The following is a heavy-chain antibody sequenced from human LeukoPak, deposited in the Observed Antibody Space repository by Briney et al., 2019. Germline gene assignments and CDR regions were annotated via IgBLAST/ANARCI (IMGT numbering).Heavy chain of an antibody. V-gene: IGHV3-74*01. CDR1: GFTFRNYW. CDR3: VRDTSNYFDY. CDR2: INRDGANT. J-gene: IGHJ4*02. Sequence: GGSLRLSCAASGFTFRNYWMHWVRQTPGKGLVWVSRINRDGANTNYADSMKGRFTISRDNAKNTLYLEMNSLRAEDTALYYCVRDTSNYFDYWGQGTLVTVSS.